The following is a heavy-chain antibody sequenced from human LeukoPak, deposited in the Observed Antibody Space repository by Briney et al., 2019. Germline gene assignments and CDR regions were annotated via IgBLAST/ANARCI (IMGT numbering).Heavy chain of an antibody. CDR1: GFTFSTYG. V-gene: IGHV3-33*01. Sequence: GGSLRLSCAASGFTFSTYGMHWVRQAPDKGLEWVAVIRYDGNNKFYVDSVRGRFTISRDNSKNTLYLQMKSLRAEDTAVYYCARAYYSDITEYPYIGYWGQGVLVTVSS. CDR2: IRYDGNNK. J-gene: IGHJ4*02. D-gene: IGHD3-22*01. CDR3: ARAYYSDITEYPYIGY.